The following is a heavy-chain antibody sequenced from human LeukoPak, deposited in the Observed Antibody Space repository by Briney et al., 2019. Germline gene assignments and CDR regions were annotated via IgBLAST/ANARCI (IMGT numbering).Heavy chain of an antibody. CDR3: ATVLRHDSSGPTDDLDI. Sequence: GGSLRLSCAATGFTFSSYDMHWDRQATGKGLEWVSAIGTAGDTYYPGSVKGRFTISRENAKNSLYLQMNSLRAGDTAVYYCATVLRHDSSGPTDDLDICGQRTMVTVSS. CDR2: IGTAGDT. V-gene: IGHV3-13*01. CDR1: GFTFSSYD. D-gene: IGHD3-22*01. J-gene: IGHJ3*02.